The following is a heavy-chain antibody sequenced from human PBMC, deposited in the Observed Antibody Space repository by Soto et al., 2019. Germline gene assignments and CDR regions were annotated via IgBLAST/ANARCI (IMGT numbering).Heavy chain of an antibody. CDR1: GDSISTDY. V-gene: IGHV4-59*08. Sequence: SETLSLTCTVSGDSISTDYWSWIRQSPGKGLEWIGFIYYGGSTNYNPSLKSRPTISVDTSRNQFSLELTSVTAADTAVYYCARLYYYDTSGYLSFDYCGQGTLVTVSS. CDR2: IYYGGST. D-gene: IGHD3-22*01. J-gene: IGHJ4*02. CDR3: ARLYYYDTSGYLSFDY.